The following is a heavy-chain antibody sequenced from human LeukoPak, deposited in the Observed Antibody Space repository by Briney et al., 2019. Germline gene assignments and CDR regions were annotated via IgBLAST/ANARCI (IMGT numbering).Heavy chain of an antibody. D-gene: IGHD5-24*01. CDR2: IGGGGVST. CDR1: GCTFSSYA. Sequence: GGSLRLSCAASGCTFSSYAMSWVSQAPGKGLEWVSAIGGGGVSTYYADSVKGRFTISRDNSKNTLYLQMNSLRAEDTAIYFCASKPMAELDYWGQGTLVTVSS. CDR3: ASKPMAELDY. V-gene: IGHV3-23*01. J-gene: IGHJ4*02.